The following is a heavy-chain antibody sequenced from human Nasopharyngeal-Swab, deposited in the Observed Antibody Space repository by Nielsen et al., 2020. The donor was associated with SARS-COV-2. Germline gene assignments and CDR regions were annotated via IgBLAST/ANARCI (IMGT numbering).Heavy chain of an antibody. Sequence: GESLKISCAASGFTFSNVWMTWVRQAPGKGLEWIGRIKSKTGGETTDYAAPVKGRFTISRDDSSNTLYLLMNSLKTEDTAIYYCSTVKNVASAADYWGQGTLVTVSS. CDR3: STVKNVASAADY. CDR1: GFTFSNVW. V-gene: IGHV3-15*01. D-gene: IGHD6-13*01. CDR2: IKSKTGGETT. J-gene: IGHJ4*02.